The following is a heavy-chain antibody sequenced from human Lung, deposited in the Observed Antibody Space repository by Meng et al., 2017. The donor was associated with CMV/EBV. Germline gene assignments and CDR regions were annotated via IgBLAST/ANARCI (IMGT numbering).Heavy chain of an antibody. D-gene: IGHD3-3*01. CDR3: ARIFPSDYYKYDMDV. Sequence: SXTLSLTCTVSGASVSINTYFWDWIRQPPGKGLEWIGSISYGGSTYYNSSLKSRVRISLDTSKSQLTLKLSSVTAADTAVYYCARIFPSDYYKYDMDVRGQGTTVTVSS. J-gene: IGHJ6*02. CDR1: GASVSINTYF. CDR2: ISYGGST. V-gene: IGHV4-39*06.